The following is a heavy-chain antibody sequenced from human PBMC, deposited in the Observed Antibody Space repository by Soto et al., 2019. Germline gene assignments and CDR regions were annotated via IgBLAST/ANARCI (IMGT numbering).Heavy chain of an antibody. V-gene: IGHV3-66*01. CDR2: IYSGGST. CDR1: GFTVSSNY. J-gene: IGHJ6*02. Sequence: EVQLVESGGGLVQPGGSLRLSCAASGFTVSSNYMAWVRQAPGKGLEWVSVIYSGGSTYYADSVKGRFIISRDNSKNTLDLQMNGLRAEDTAVYYCARDVRAYIMDVWGRGTTVTVSS. D-gene: IGHD2-8*01. CDR3: ARDVRAYIMDV.